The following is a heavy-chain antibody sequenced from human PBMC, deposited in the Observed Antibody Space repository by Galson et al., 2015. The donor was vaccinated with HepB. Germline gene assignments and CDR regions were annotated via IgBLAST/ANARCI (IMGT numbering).Heavy chain of an antibody. D-gene: IGHD3-3*01. CDR2: ISICSNYI. CDR1: GFSLSSYS. Sequence: SLRLSCAASGFSLSSYSMSWVRQAPGKGLEWVSSISICSNYIYYADSVKGRFSISRDNSKNSLYLQMNSLRAEDTAVYYCARDFDFWSGALDFWGQGTLLTVSS. V-gene: IGHV3-21*01. CDR3: ARDFDFWSGALDF. J-gene: IGHJ4*02.